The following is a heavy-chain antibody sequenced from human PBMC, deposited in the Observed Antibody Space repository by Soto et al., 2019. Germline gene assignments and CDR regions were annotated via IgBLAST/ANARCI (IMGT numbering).Heavy chain of an antibody. D-gene: IGHD6-13*01. V-gene: IGHV3-33*01. CDR1: GFTFSSYG. J-gene: IGHJ4*02. CDR2: IWYEGSNK. Sequence: QVQLVESGGGVVQPGRSLRLSCAASGFTFSSYGMHWVRQAPGKGLEWVAVIWYEGSNKYYADSVKGRFTISRDKSKNTLYLQMSCLRAEDTAVYYCARAAQDLIAAAGTGDYWGQGTLVTVSS. CDR3: ARAAQDLIAAAGTGDY.